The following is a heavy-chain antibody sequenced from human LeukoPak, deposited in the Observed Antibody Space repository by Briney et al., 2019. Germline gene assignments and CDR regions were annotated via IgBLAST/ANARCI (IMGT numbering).Heavy chain of an antibody. Sequence: GGSLRLSCAASGFTFSSYAMSWVRQAPGKGLEWVSAISGSGGSTYYADSVKGRFTISRDNSKNTLYLQMNSLRAEDTAVYYCAKGFWGIAVSGNDYYYYYMDVWGKGTTVTVSS. V-gene: IGHV3-23*01. CDR3: AKGFWGIAVSGNDYYYYYMDV. J-gene: IGHJ6*03. D-gene: IGHD6-13*01. CDR2: ISGSGGST. CDR1: GFTFSSYA.